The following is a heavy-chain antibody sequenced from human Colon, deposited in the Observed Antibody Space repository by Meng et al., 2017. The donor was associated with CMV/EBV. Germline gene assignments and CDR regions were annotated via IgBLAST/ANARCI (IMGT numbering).Heavy chain of an antibody. CDR3: ASTSPGLAAAGTVYFDF. V-gene: IGHV2-5*01. D-gene: IGHD6-13*01. CDR2: IYWNDEK. CDR1: GFSFSTSGVA. Sequence: TLVKPTQTLTLTCTFSGFSFSTSGVAVGWIRQPPGKALEWLALIYWNDEKRYSPSLKNRLTITTDTAKDQVVLTMTVMHPADTATYYCASTSPGLAAAGTVYFDFWGQGTRVTVSS. J-gene: IGHJ4*02.